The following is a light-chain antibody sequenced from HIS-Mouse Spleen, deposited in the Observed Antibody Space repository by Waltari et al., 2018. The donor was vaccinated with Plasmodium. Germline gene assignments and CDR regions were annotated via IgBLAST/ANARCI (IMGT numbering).Light chain of an antibody. J-gene: IGLJ3*02. CDR1: SGINVGTSR. V-gene: IGLV5-45*03. CDR3: MIWHSSAWV. Sequence: QAVLTQPSSLSASPGASASLTCTSRSGINVGTSRIYWSQQKPGRPPQYPLRYKSDSDKRQGSGGPIRIAGSKDASANAGILLISGLQAEDEADYYCMIWHSSAWVFGGGTKLTVL. CDR2: YKSDSDK.